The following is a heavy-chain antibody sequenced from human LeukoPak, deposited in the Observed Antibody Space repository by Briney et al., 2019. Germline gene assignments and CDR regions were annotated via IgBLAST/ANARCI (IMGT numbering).Heavy chain of an antibody. J-gene: IGHJ4*02. D-gene: IGHD2-2*01. CDR1: GGSITSSSYY. CDR3: ARSPTKRVPEDY. V-gene: IGHV4-39*07. CDR2: VYYSGNT. Sequence: SETLSLTCTVSGGSITSSSYYWGWIRQPPGKELEWIGSVYYSGNTYYNSSLKSRVTISVDTSKNQFSLKFTSVTAADTAVYYCARSPTKRVPEDYWGQGTLVTVSS.